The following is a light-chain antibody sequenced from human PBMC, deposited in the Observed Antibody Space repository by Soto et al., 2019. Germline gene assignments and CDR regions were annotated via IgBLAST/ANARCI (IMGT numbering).Light chain of an antibody. J-gene: IGKJ4*01. CDR1: QSVNIY. V-gene: IGKV3-11*01. Sequence: EIVLKQSPATLSLSPGERATLSCRASQSVNIYLGWYQQRPGQAPRLLIYDASTRATGIPARFSGSGSETEFTLTISSLEPEDFGVYYCQQRSNWPSFTFGGGTKVEIK. CDR3: QQRSNWPSFT. CDR2: DAS.